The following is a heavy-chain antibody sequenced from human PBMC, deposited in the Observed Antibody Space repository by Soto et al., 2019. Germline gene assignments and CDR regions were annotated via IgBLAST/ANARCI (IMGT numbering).Heavy chain of an antibody. Sequence: PGGSLRLSCAASGFTFISYGMHWGRQAPGKGLEWVAVISYDGSNKYYADSVKGRFTISRDNSKNTLYLQMNSLRAEDTAVYYCAKEVVYSGYDLDYWGQGTLVTVSS. J-gene: IGHJ4*02. CDR1: GFTFISYG. V-gene: IGHV3-30*18. CDR2: ISYDGSNK. CDR3: AKEVVYSGYDLDY. D-gene: IGHD5-12*01.